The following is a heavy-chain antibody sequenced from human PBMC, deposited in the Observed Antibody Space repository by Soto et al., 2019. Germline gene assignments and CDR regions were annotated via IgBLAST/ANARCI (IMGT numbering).Heavy chain of an antibody. CDR3: ARGHQYHDVLTGYFALDV. J-gene: IGHJ6*02. CDR2: FFPIFGTT. D-gene: IGHD3-9*01. V-gene: IGHV1-69*06. Sequence: ASVKVSCKTSGGTFGNYGFSWVRQAPGQGLEWMGGFFPIFGTTNYAQKFQGRVTITADKSTSTAYMELSSLRSDDTAVYYCARGHQYHDVLTGYFALDVWGQGTTVTVSS. CDR1: GGTFGNYG.